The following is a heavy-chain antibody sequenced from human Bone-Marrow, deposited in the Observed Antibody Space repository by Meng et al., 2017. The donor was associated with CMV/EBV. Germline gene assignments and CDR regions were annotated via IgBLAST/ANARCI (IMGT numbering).Heavy chain of an antibody. V-gene: IGHV3-7*01. Sequence: GESLKISCAASGFTFSNAWMSWVRQAPGKGLEWVANIKQDGSEKYYVDSVKGRFTISRDNAKNSLYLQMNSLRAEDTAMYYCARTYDFWSGTDYWGQGTLVTVSS. CDR3: ARTYDFWSGTDY. J-gene: IGHJ4*02. CDR1: GFTFSNAW. D-gene: IGHD3-3*01. CDR2: IKQDGSEK.